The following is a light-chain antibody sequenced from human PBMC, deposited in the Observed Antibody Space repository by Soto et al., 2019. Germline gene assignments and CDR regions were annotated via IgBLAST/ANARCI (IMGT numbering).Light chain of an antibody. J-gene: IGKJ1*01. CDR2: DAS. CDR3: QQYNSYPRT. V-gene: IGKV1-5*01. CDR1: QSISSW. Sequence: DIQMTKSPSTLSASVGDRVTITSRASQSISSWLAWYQQKPGKAPKLLIYDASSLESGVPSRFSGSGSGTEFTLTISSMQPDDFATYYCQQYNSYPRTFGQGTKVDIK.